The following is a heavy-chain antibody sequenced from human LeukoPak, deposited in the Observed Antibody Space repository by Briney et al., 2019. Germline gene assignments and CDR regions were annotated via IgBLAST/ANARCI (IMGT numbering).Heavy chain of an antibody. Sequence: SETLSLTCAVYGGSFSGYYWSWIRQPPGKGLEWIGEINHSGSTDYNPSLKSRVTISVDTSKNQFSLKLNSVTAADTAVYYCASYPFYDSSGYYQYYFDYWGQGTLVTVSS. V-gene: IGHV4-34*01. CDR1: GGSFSGYY. D-gene: IGHD3-22*01. CDR3: ASYPFYDSSGYYQYYFDY. CDR2: INHSGST. J-gene: IGHJ4*02.